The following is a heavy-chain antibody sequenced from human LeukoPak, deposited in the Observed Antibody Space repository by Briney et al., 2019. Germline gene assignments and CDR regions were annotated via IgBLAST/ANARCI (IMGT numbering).Heavy chain of an antibody. CDR1: GFTFSSNW. V-gene: IGHV3-7*01. Sequence: GGSLRLSCAASGFTFSSNWMRWVRQDPGKGLGWVANINQDGSVKNYVDSVKGRFTISRDNAKNSLYLQMNSLRAEDTAVYYCVVTTRSYPFDYWGQGTLVTVSS. CDR3: VVTTRSYPFDY. J-gene: IGHJ4*02. D-gene: IGHD4-23*01. CDR2: INQDGSVK.